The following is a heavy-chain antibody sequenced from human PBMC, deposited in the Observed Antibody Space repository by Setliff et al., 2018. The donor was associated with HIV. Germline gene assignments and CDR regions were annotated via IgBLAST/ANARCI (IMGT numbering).Heavy chain of an antibody. CDR3: AKIAVSGIWYFDL. CDR2: ISTGGGFT. CDR1: GFTFSSYE. D-gene: IGHD6-19*01. V-gene: IGHV3-23*01. Sequence: GGSLRLSCAASGFTFSSYEMNWIRQAPGKGLEWVSSISTGGGFTYYADSVKGRFTISRDNSKNTLYLQMNSLRAEDTAVYYCAKIAVSGIWYFDLWGRGTLVTVSS. J-gene: IGHJ2*01.